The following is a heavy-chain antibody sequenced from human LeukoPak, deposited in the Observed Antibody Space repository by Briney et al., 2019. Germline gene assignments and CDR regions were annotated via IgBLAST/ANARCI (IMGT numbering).Heavy chain of an antibody. CDR3: ARGRGTTPWFDP. D-gene: IGHD1-14*01. Sequence: GGSLRLSCAASGFTFSSYDMHWGRQATGKGLEWVSAIGTAGDTYYPGSVKGRFTISRENAKNSLYLQMNSLRAGDPAVYYCARGRGTTPWFDPWGQGTLVTVSS. CDR2: IGTAGDT. CDR1: GFTFSSYD. J-gene: IGHJ5*02. V-gene: IGHV3-13*01.